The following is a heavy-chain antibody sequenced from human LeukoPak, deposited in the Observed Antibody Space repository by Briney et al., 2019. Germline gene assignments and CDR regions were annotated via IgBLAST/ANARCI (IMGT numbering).Heavy chain of an antibody. CDR1: GFTFSSYG. CDR2: ISYDGSNK. V-gene: IGHV3-30*18. J-gene: IGHJ4*02. D-gene: IGHD1-26*01. CDR3: AKDRGSYLFDY. Sequence: GGSLRLSCAASGFTFSSYGMHWVRQAPGKGLEWVAVISYDGSNKYYADSVKGRFTIPRDNSKNTLYLQMNSLRAEDTAVYYCAKDRGSYLFDYWGQGTLVTVSS.